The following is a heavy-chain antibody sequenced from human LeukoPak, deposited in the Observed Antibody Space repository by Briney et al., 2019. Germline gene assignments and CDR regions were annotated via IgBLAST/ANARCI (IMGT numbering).Heavy chain of an antibody. D-gene: IGHD3-3*01. CDR3: ARDLEYYDFWSGYYTSPHYYYGMDV. J-gene: IGHJ6*02. V-gene: IGHV3-30*03. CDR2: ISYDGSNK. Sequence: GGSLRLSCAASGFTFSNYGMHWVRQAPGKGLEWVAVISYDGSNKYYADSVKGRFTISRDNSKNTLYLQMNSLRAEDTAVYYCARDLEYYDFWSGYYTSPHYYYGMDVWGQGTTVTVSS. CDR1: GFTFSNYG.